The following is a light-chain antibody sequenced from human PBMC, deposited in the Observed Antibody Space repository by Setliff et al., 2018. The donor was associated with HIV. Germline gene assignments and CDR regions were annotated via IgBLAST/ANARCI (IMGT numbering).Light chain of an antibody. CDR1: SSDVGGYNY. V-gene: IGLV2-14*01. CDR2: DVS. J-gene: IGLJ1*01. CDR3: SSYTSSSTFYV. Sequence: QSALAQPASVSGSPGQSITTSCSGTSSDVGGYNYVSWYQQHPGKAPKLMIYDVSKRPSGVSTRFSGSKSGNTASLTISGLQAEDEADYYCSSYTSSSTFYVFGTGTKVTVL.